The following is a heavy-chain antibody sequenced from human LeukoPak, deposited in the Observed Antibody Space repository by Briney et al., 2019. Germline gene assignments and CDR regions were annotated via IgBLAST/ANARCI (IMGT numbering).Heavy chain of an antibody. J-gene: IGHJ3*02. CDR3: AKDQRRTKINAFDI. V-gene: IGHV3-30*18. CDR2: ISYDGSNK. CDR1: GFTFSSYG. D-gene: IGHD1-14*01. Sequence: PGRSLRLSCAASGFTFSSYGMHWVRQAPGKGLEWVAVISYDGSNKYYADSVKGRSTISRDNSKNTLYLQMNSLRAEDTAVYYCAKDQRRTKINAFDIWGQGTMVTVSS.